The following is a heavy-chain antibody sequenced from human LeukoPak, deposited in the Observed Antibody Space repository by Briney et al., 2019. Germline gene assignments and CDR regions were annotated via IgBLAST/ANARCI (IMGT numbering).Heavy chain of an antibody. D-gene: IGHD3-22*01. CDR2: ITNSGNSK. Sequence: SGGSLRLSCAASEFTFSSYSMNWVRQAPGKGLEWVSYITNSGNSKSYADSVKGRFTITRDNTKNSLYLQMNGLRAEDTAVYYCARTRSGGYLTFDYWGQGILVIVSS. CDR3: ARTRSGGYLTFDY. CDR1: EFTFSSYS. J-gene: IGHJ4*02. V-gene: IGHV3-48*01.